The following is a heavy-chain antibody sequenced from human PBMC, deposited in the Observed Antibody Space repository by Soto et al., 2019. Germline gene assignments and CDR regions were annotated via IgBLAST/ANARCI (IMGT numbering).Heavy chain of an antibody. CDR1: GFTFKNYG. CDR2: ISSTSNAI. V-gene: IGHV3-48*02. D-gene: IGHD2-15*01. CDR3: ARDEMSGGNIVF. J-gene: IGHJ4*02. Sequence: EVQLVESGGGLVQPGGSLRLSCAASGFTFKNYGMNWVRQAPGKGLEWVAYISSTSNAIHYTDSVRGRLTISRDNAKNSLYLRMNSLRDEDTAVYYCARDEMSGGNIVFWGQGSQVAVSS.